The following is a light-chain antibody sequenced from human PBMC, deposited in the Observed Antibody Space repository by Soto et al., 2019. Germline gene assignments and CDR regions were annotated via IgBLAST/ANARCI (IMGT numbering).Light chain of an antibody. CDR1: QSISRY. V-gene: IGKV3-20*01. CDR2: GAS. Sequence: ERATLACRASQSISRYLAWYQQKPGQGPRLLIYGASSRATGTPDRFSGSGSGTDFTLTINRLEPEDFAAYYCQQSYDMPWTFGQGTKVDIK. CDR3: QQSYDMPWT. J-gene: IGKJ1*01.